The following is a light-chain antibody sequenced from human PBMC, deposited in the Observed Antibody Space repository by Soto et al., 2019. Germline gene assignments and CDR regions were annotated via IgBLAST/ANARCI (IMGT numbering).Light chain of an antibody. V-gene: IGKV1-5*03. CDR2: KAS. CDR3: QHYNSYSEA. J-gene: IGKJ1*01. CDR1: QTISSW. Sequence: DIQMTQSPSTPSGSVGDRVTITCRVSQTISSWLAWYQQKPGKAPKLLIYKASTLKSGVPSRFSGSGSGTEFTLTISSLQPDDFATYYCQHYNSYSEAFGQGTKVDIK.